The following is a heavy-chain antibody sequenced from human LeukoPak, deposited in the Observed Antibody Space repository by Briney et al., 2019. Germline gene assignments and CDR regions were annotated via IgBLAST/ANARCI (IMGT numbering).Heavy chain of an antibody. J-gene: IGHJ4*02. D-gene: IGHD3-10*01. V-gene: IGHV3-66*01. CDR2: IFSGGRT. CDR1: GFTVSSND. CDR3: ARARMVRGVLDY. Sequence: GGSLRLSCVVSGFTVSSNDMSWVRQAPGKGLEWVSVIFSGGRTDYADSVKGRFTISRDNSKNTLYLQMNSLRAEDTAVYYCARARMVRGVLDYWGQGTLVTVSS.